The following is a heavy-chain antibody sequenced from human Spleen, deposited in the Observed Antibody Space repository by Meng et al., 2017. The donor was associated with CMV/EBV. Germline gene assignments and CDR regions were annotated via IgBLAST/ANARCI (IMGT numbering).Heavy chain of an antibody. CDR3: ARTGYYGSGSYYARQRTSPSYYYYGMDV. CDR1: GFTFSAFV. CDR2: ISSSANSI. V-gene: IGHV3-48*03. Sequence: GESLKISCAGSGFTFSAFVMNWVRPAPGKGLEWVSYISSSANSIYYADSVKGRITISRDNAKNSLYLQMNSLRAEDTAVYYCARTGYYGSGSYYARQRTSPSYYYYGMDVWGQGTTVTVSS. D-gene: IGHD3-10*01. J-gene: IGHJ6*02.